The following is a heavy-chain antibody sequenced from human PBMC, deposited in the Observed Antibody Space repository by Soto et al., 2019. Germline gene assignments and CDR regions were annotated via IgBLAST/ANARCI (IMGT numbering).Heavy chain of an antibody. V-gene: IGHV4-34*01. CDR3: ALLSPYDPPAFDP. J-gene: IGHJ5*02. CDR2: INHSGST. Sequence: SETLSLTCAVYGGSFSGYYWSWIRQPPGKGLEWIGEINHSGSTNYNPSLKSRVTISVDTSKNQFSLKLSSVTAADTAVYYCALLSPYDPPAFDPWGQGTLVTVSS. D-gene: IGHD3-3*01. CDR1: GGSFSGYY.